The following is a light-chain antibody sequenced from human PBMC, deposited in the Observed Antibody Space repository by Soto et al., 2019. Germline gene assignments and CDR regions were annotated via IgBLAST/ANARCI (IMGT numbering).Light chain of an antibody. CDR3: QQRSNWRIT. J-gene: IGKJ5*01. CDR1: QSVSGY. CDR2: DAS. V-gene: IGKV3-11*01. Sequence: ETVMTQSPATLSVSPGERATLSCRASQSVSGYLAWYQQKPGQAPSLLIYDASNRATGIPARFSGSGSGTDLTITISSLEPEDFEVYYGQQRSNWRITFGQGTRLEI.